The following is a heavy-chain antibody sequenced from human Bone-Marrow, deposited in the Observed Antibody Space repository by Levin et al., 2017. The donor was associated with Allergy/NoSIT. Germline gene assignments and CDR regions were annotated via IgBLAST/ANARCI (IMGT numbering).Heavy chain of an antibody. J-gene: IGHJ1*01. CDR1: GYIFTDYY. CDR3: ARRPGGASGWSTYFQH. Sequence: AASVKVSCKASGYIFTDYYIHWVRLAPGQGLEWMGWINPNSGDTHYAQKFRGRVTMTRDTSITTVYMELSSLGSDDTALFYCARRPGGASGWSTYFQHWGQGTLVTVSS. D-gene: IGHD6-19*01. CDR2: INPNSGDT. V-gene: IGHV1-2*02.